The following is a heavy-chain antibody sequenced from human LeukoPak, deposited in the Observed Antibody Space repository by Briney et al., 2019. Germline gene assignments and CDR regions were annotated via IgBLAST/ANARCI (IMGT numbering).Heavy chain of an antibody. J-gene: IGHJ4*02. CDR1: GYTFTSYY. V-gene: IGHV1-46*01. CDR3: ARVKAAAGTFYYFDY. Sequence: ASVNVCCKASGYTFTSYYMHWVRQAPGQGLEWMGIINPSGGSTSYAQKFQGRVTMTRDTSTSTVYMELSSLRSEDTAVYYCARVKAAAGTFYYFDYWGQGTLVTVSS. CDR2: INPSGGST. D-gene: IGHD6-13*01.